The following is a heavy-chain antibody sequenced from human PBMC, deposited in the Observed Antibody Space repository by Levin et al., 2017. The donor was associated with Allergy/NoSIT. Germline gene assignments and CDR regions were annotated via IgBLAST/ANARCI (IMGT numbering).Heavy chain of an antibody. CDR1: GFTFSSYS. Sequence: GESLKISCAASGFTFSSYSMNWVRQAPGKGLEWVSSISSSSSYIYYADSVKGRFTISRDNAKNSLYLQMNSLRAEDTAVYYCARAATRGGSSWYYNYWGQGTLVTVSS. J-gene: IGHJ4*02. CDR2: ISSSSSYI. V-gene: IGHV3-21*01. CDR3: ARAATRGGSSWYYNY. D-gene: IGHD6-13*01.